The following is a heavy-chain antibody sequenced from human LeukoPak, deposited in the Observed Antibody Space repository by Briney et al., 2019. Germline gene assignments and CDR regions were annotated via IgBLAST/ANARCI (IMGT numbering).Heavy chain of an antibody. Sequence: GGSLRLSCAASGFTFSSYGMNWVRQAPGKGLEWVSYISSSGSTIYYADSVKGRFTISRDNAKNSLYLQMNSLRAEDTAVYYCARENRRYSGITAERAFDIWGQGTMVTVSS. CDR1: GFTFSSYG. CDR3: ARENRRYSGITAERAFDI. V-gene: IGHV3-48*03. CDR2: ISSSGSTI. D-gene: IGHD1-26*01. J-gene: IGHJ3*02.